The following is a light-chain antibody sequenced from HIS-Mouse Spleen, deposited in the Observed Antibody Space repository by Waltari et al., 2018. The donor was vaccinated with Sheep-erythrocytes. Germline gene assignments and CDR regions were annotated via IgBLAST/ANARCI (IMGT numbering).Light chain of an antibody. CDR3: CSYAGSSTPWV. V-gene: IGLV2-23*01. CDR1: SSDVGRYNL. J-gene: IGLJ3*02. Sequence: QSALTQPASVSGSPGQSITIPCTGTSSDVGRYNLVPWYQQHPGKSPKLLIYEGSKPPSGVSNRFSGSKSGNTASLTISGLQAEDEADYYCCSYAGSSTPWVFGGGTKLTVL. CDR2: EGS.